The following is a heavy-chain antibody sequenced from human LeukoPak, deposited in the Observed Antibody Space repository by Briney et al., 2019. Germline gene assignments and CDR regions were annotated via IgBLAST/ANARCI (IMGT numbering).Heavy chain of an antibody. J-gene: IGHJ4*02. Sequence: GGSLRLSCAASGVTFSSYWMNWVRQAQGKGLEWVANIKQDGSEKYYVNSVKGRFTISRDNAKNSLYLQMNSLRAEDTAVYYCARDKVVGPSNFDYWGQGTLVTVSS. CDR1: GVTFSSYW. V-gene: IGHV3-7*01. D-gene: IGHD1-26*01. CDR2: IKQDGSEK. CDR3: ARDKVVGPSNFDY.